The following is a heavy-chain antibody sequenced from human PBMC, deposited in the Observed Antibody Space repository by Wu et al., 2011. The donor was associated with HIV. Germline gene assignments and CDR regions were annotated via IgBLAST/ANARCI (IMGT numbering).Heavy chain of an antibody. CDR3: ARDFGGDGDS. CDR1: GGTFNSYG. Sequence: QVQLVQSGAAVKKPGSSVEVSCKASGGTFNSYGITWVRQAPGQGLEWMGGIIPIFGTANYAQKFQGRVTITADKSTSTAYMELSSLRSEDTAMYYCARDFGGDGDSWGQGTLVTVSS. V-gene: IGHV1-69*14. J-gene: IGHJ4*02. CDR2: IIPIFGTA. D-gene: IGHD2-21*01.